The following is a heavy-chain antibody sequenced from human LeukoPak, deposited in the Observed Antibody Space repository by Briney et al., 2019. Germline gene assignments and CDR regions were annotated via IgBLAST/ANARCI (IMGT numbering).Heavy chain of an antibody. Sequence: SETLSLTCTVSGGSISSYXXXXXXXXXXXXLXXIGYINYSGSTYYNPSLXXRVTIXVDTSKNQFSLKLSSVTAADTAVYYCARSYGAQRACDYWGQGALVTVSS. CDR1: GGSISSYX. CDR2: INYSGST. V-gene: IGHV4-59*01. J-gene: IGHJ4*02. D-gene: IGHD4-17*01. CDR3: ARSYGAQRACDY.